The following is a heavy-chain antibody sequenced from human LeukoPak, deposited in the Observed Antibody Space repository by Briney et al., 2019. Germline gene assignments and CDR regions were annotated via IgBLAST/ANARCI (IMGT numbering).Heavy chain of an antibody. CDR2: IGASSSFM. D-gene: IGHD3-10*01. Sequence: GGSLRLSCAASGFNFRTYVMKWVRQAPAKGLEWVSSIGASSSFMYYADSVRGRFTISRDNARNSLYLQMNSLRAEDAAVYYCAREDYSSGNPTIGNWGQGTLVTVSS. CDR3: AREDYSSGNPTIGN. CDR1: GFNFRTYV. V-gene: IGHV3-21*01. J-gene: IGHJ4*02.